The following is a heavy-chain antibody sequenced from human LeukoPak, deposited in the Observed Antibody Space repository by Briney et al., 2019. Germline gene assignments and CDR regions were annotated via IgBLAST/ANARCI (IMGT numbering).Heavy chain of an antibody. J-gene: IGHJ4*02. CDR2: ISAYNGNT. CDR1: GYTFTSYG. Sequence: ASVKVSCKASGYTFTSYGISWVRQAPGQGLEWMGWISAYNGNTNYAQKFQGRVTITADESTSTAYMELSSLRSEDTAVYYCARFYYDSSGYYSLIYWGQGTLVTVSS. CDR3: ARFYYDSSGYYSLIY. D-gene: IGHD3-22*01. V-gene: IGHV1-18*01.